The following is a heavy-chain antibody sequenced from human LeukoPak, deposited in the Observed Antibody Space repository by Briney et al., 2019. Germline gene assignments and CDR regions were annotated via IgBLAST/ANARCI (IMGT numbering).Heavy chain of an antibody. V-gene: IGHV1-18*01. CDR3: ETTQEYSEYLLVYFDY. CDR1: GYTFTTYA. D-gene: IGHD3-3*02. CDR2: IRTKTGNT. Sequence: GASVKVSCKAPGYTFTTYAISWVRQAPGQGRELMGWIRTKTGNTNYAQKFQGRVSLTTDTSASTAYMELRSLTLDDTAVYYGETTQEYSEYLLVYFDYWGQGSLVTVSS. J-gene: IGHJ4*02.